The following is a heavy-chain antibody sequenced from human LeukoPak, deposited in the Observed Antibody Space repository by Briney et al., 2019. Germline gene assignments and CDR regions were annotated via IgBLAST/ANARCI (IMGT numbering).Heavy chain of an antibody. CDR2: INWNGGST. CDR1: RFAFSSYS. Sequence: GGSLRLSCAASRFAFSSYSMNWVRQAPGKGLEWVSGINWNGGSTSYADSVKGRFTISRDNAKNSLYLQMDSLRAEDTAFYYCARDPVTTDWGQATLATVSS. CDR3: ARDPVTTD. V-gene: IGHV3-20*04. D-gene: IGHD4-17*01. J-gene: IGHJ4*02.